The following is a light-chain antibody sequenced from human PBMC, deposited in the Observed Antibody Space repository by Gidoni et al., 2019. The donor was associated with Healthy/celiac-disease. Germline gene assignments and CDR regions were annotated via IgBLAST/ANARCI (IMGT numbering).Light chain of an antibody. CDR1: QDISSY. CDR3: QQLNGYPPYT. V-gene: IGKV1-9*01. Sequence: IQLTQPPSFLSASAGDRVTITCRARQDISSYLAWYQQKPGKAPKHLIYAASTMQRGVPSRFSSSRSGTEDTITISSLQPEDFATYYCQQLNGYPPYTFGQGTKLEIK. CDR2: AAS. J-gene: IGKJ2*01.